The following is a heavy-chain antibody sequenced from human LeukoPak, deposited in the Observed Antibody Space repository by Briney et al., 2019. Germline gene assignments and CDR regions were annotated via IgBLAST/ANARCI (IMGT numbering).Heavy chain of an antibody. CDR3: ARDRGYCSGGSCYRYFDY. D-gene: IGHD2-15*01. CDR2: IKQDGSEK. Sequence: GGSLRLPCAASGFTFSSYWMSWVRQAPGKGLEWVANIKQDGSEKYYVDSVKGRFTISRDNAKNSLYLQTNSLRAEDTAVYYCARDRGYCSGGSCYRYFDYWGQGTLVTVSS. J-gene: IGHJ4*02. CDR1: GFTFSSYW. V-gene: IGHV3-7*03.